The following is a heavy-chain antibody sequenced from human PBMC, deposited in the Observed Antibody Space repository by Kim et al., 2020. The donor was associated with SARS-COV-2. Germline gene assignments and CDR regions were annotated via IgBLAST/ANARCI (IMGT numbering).Heavy chain of an antibody. CDR2: IRSKAFGGTA. J-gene: IGHJ4*02. CDR1: GFTFGDYS. CDR3: QWVYIQRIY. D-gene: IGHD2-15*01. V-gene: IGHV3-49*01. Sequence: GGSLRLSCTASGFTFGDYSMTWFRQAAGRGLEWIGFIRSKAFGGTAEYAASVEGRFTISRDGFENIAYLQMNGLKAEDTAVYYCQWVYIQRIYWGQGTLVTVSS.